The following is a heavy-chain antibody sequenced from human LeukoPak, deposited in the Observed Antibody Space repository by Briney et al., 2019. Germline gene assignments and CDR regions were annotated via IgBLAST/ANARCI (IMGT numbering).Heavy chain of an antibody. CDR3: ARDRPGATSYYGMDV. J-gene: IGHJ6*02. V-gene: IGHV4-30-4*02. Sequence: SETLSLTCTVSGGSISSGDYYWNWIRQPPGKGLEWIGYIYYSGSTYYNPSLKSRVTISVDTSKNQFSLKLSSVTAADTAVYYCARDRPGATSYYGMDVWGQGTTVTVSS. CDR1: GGSISSGDYY. CDR2: IYYSGST. D-gene: IGHD1-26*01.